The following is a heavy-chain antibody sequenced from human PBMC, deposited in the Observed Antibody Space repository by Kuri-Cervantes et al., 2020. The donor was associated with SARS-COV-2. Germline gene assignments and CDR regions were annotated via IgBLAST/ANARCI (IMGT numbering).Heavy chain of an antibody. Sequence: LSLTCAASGFTFSSYAMHWVRQAPGKGLEWVAVISYDGSNKYYADSVKGRFTISRDNSKNTLYLQMNSLRAEDTAVYYCARVYVQQLIFHYYYYMDVWGKGTTVTVSS. CDR1: GFTFSSYA. D-gene: IGHD6-13*01. CDR2: ISYDGSNK. CDR3: ARVYVQQLIFHYYYYMDV. V-gene: IGHV3-30*04. J-gene: IGHJ6*03.